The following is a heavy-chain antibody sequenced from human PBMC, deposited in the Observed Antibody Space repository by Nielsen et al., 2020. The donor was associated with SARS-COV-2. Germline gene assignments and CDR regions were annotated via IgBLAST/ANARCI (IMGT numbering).Heavy chain of an antibody. D-gene: IGHD4-11*01. CDR1: GGSISSYY. V-gene: IGHV4-59*12. CDR2: IYYSGST. Sequence: SETLSLTCTVSGGSISSYYWSWIRQPPGKGLEWIGYIYYSGSTNYNPSLKSRVTISVDKSKNQFSLKLSSVTAADTAVYYCARESNYYYYYGKDVWGQGTTVTVSS. CDR3: ARESNYYYYYGKDV. J-gene: IGHJ6*02.